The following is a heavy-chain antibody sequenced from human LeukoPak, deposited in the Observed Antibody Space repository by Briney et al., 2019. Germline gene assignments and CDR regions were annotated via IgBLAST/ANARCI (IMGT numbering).Heavy chain of an antibody. CDR2: INPNSGGT. D-gene: IGHD3-22*01. J-gene: IGHJ4*02. V-gene: IGHV1-2*02. CDR3: ARDRYYYDSSGILDY. Sequence: VASVKVSCKASGYTFTGYYMHWVRQAPGQGLEWMGWINPNSGGTNYAQKFQGRVTMTRDTSISTAYMELSRLRSDDTAVYYCARDRYYYDSSGILDYWGQGTLVTVSS. CDR1: GYTFTGYY.